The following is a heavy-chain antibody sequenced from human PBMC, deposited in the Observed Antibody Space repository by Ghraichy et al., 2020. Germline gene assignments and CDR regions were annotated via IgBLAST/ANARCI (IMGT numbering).Heavy chain of an antibody. V-gene: IGHV2-70*01. CDR2: IDWDDDK. Sequence: SGPTLVKPTQTLTLTCTFSGFSLSTSGMCVSWIRQPPGKALEWLALIDWDDDKYYSTSLKTRLTISKDTSKNQVVLTMTNMDPVDTATYYCVRIERKMDSSGYYYYYFDSWGQGTLVTVSS. D-gene: IGHD3-22*01. J-gene: IGHJ4*02. CDR1: GFSLSTSGMC. CDR3: VRIERKMDSSGYYYYYFDS.